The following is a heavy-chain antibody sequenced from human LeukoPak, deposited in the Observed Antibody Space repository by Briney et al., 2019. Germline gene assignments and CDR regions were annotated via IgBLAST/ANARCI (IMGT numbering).Heavy chain of an antibody. V-gene: IGHV3-66*01. J-gene: IGHJ2*01. CDR2: IHIDGTT. Sequence: SGGSLRLSCAASGLSVSSSYINWVRQAPGKGLEWVAIIHIDGTTYYADSLRGRFTISRDFSRNTVSLQTNSLRAEDTAVYYCARNRNWYFDLWGRGTLVTVSS. CDR3: ARNRNWYFDL. CDR1: GLSVSSSY.